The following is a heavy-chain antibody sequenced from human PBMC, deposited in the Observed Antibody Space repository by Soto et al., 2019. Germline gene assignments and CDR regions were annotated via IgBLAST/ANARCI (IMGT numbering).Heavy chain of an antibody. CDR1: GYTFTGYY. D-gene: IGHD6-19*01. CDR2: INPNSGGT. V-gene: IGHV1-2*02. J-gene: IGHJ4*02. Sequence: QVQLVQSGAEVKKPGASVKVSCKASGYTFTGYYMHWVRQAPGQGLEWMGWINPNSGGTNYAQKFQGRVTMTRDTSISTAYMELSRLRSDDTAVYYCARDIKGRIAVAGFDYWGQGTLVTVSS. CDR3: ARDIKGRIAVAGFDY.